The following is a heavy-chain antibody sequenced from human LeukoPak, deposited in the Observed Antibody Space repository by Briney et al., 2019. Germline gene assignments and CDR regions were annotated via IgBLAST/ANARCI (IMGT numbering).Heavy chain of an antibody. J-gene: IGHJ3*02. CDR3: AKDRIPMIVVVILGIDAFDI. Sequence: SGGSLRLSCAASGFTFSSYAMSWVRQAPGKGLEWVSHISGSGGSTYYADSAKGRFTISRDNSKNTLYLQMNSLRAEDTAVYYCAKDRIPMIVVVILGIDAFDIWGQGTMVTVSS. V-gene: IGHV3-23*01. CDR2: ISGSGGST. CDR1: GFTFSSYA. D-gene: IGHD3-22*01.